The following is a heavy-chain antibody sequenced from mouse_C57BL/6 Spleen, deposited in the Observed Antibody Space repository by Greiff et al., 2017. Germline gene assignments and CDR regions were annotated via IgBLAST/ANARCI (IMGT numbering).Heavy chain of an antibody. V-gene: IGHV6-3*01. Sequence: EVKLEESGGGLVQPGGSMKLSCVASGFTFSNYWMNWVRQSPEKGLEWVAQIRLKSDNYATHYAESVKGRFTISRDDSKSSVYLQMNNLRAEDTGIYYCTDGPRAMDYWGQGTSVTVSS. CDR1: GFTFSNYW. J-gene: IGHJ4*01. CDR3: TDGPRAMDY. CDR2: IRLKSDNYAT. D-gene: IGHD2-3*01.